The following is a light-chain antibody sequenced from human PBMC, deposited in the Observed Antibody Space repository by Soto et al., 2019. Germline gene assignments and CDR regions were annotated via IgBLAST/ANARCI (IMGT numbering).Light chain of an antibody. CDR3: QQYDNLPYT. J-gene: IGKJ2*01. V-gene: IGKV1-33*01. CDR1: QDISNY. Sequence: DIQMTQSPSSLSAYVGDRVTITCQASQDISNYLNWYQQKSGKAPKLLIYDASNLETGVPSRFSGSGSGTDFTFTISSLQPEDIATYYCQQYDNLPYTFGQGTKLEIK. CDR2: DAS.